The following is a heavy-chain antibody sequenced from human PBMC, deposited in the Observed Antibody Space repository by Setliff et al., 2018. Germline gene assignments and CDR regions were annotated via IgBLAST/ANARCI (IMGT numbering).Heavy chain of an antibody. J-gene: IGHJ4*02. D-gene: IGHD6-13*01. Sequence: GGSLRLSCAASGFTFNTYAMSWVRQPPGKGLEWVSSISDTAIGIYYAGSVRGRFTISRDNSKKTLFLQMNSLRVEDTAIYYCAKDVVGYSSTWPKRDYFDYWGQGTLVT. V-gene: IGHV3-23*01. CDR1: GFTFNTYA. CDR3: AKDVVGYSSTWPKRDYFDY. CDR2: ISDTAIGI.